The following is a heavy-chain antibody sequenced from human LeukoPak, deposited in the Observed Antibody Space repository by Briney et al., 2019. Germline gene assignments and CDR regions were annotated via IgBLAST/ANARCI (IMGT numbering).Heavy chain of an antibody. CDR2: ISSSSSYI. V-gene: IGHV3-21*01. CDR1: GFTFSNYW. CDR3: ARDLQGNTTGPGEY. D-gene: IGHD1-1*01. J-gene: IGHJ4*02. Sequence: GGSLRLSCAASGFTFSNYWMNWVRQAPGKGLEWVSSISSSSSYISHADSVKGRFTISRDNAKNSLYLQMNSLRVEDTAVYYCARDLQGNTTGPGEYWGQGTLVTVSS.